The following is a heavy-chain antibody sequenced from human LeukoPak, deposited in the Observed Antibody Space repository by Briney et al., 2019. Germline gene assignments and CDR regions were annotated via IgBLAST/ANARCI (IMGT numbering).Heavy chain of an antibody. J-gene: IGHJ4*02. V-gene: IGHV4-34*01. D-gene: IGHD3-22*01. Sequence: SETLSLTCAVYGGSFSGYYWSWIRRPPGKGLEWIGEINHSGSTNYNPSLKSRVTISVDTSKNQFSLKLSSVTAADTAVYYCARDLHYYYDSSGFDYWGQGTLVTVSS. CDR2: INHSGST. CDR1: GGSFSGYY. CDR3: ARDLHYYYDSSGFDY.